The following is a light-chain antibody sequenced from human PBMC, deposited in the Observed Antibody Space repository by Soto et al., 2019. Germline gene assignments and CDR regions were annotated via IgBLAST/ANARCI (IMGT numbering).Light chain of an antibody. J-gene: IGKJ4*01. V-gene: IGKV3-15*01. CDR2: GAS. Sequence: EIVMTQSPATLSVSPGDTATLSCRASQSVSGNLAWYQQKPGQPPRLLIYGASTRATGIPARFSGSGSGTEFTLIISSLQSEDFAVYYCHHYNNWPRTFGGGTKVDIK. CDR1: QSVSGN. CDR3: HHYNNWPRT.